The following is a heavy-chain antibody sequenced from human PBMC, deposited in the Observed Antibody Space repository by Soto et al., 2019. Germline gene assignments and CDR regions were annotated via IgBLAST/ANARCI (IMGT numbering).Heavy chain of an antibody. V-gene: IGHV4-4*02. Sequence: QVQLQESGPGLVKPSGTLSLTCAVSGGSISSSNWWSWVRQPPGKGLEWIGEIYHSGSTNYNPSLKSRVTISVDKSKNQFSLKLSSVTAADTAVYYCARESRSWLATDEYWYFDLWGRASLVTVSS. D-gene: IGHD6-19*01. CDR1: GGSISSSNW. CDR2: IYHSGST. CDR3: ARESRSWLATDEYWYFDL. J-gene: IGHJ2*01.